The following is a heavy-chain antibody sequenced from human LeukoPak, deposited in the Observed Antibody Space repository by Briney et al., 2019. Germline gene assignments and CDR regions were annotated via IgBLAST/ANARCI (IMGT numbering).Heavy chain of an antibody. CDR2: INPNSGGT. Sequence: ASVKVSCKASGYTFTGYYMHWVRQAPGQGLEGMGWINPNSGGTNDAQKCQGRVTMTRDTSISTAYMDMSRLKSDDTAVYYCARVRSGGANWGQGTLVTVSS. CDR1: GYTFTGYY. V-gene: IGHV1-2*02. J-gene: IGHJ4*02. D-gene: IGHD2-15*01. CDR3: ARVRSGGAN.